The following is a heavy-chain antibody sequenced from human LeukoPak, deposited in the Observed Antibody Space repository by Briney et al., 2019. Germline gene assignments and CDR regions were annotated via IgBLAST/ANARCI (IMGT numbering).Heavy chain of an antibody. D-gene: IGHD6-25*01. CDR1: GYXFTGYF. CDR3: ARGRPGDYFDY. Sequence: ASVKVSCKASGYXFTGYFMHWVRQAPGQGLEWMGWINPNSGGTSYLQNFQGRVTMTRDTSISTAYMDLSRLRSDDTAVYYCARGRPGDYFDYWGQGTLVTVSS. J-gene: IGHJ4*02. V-gene: IGHV1-2*02. CDR2: INPNSGGT.